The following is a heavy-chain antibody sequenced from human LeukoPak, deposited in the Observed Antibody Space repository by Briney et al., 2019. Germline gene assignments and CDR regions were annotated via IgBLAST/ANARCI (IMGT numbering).Heavy chain of an antibody. CDR1: DFTFSTYW. J-gene: IGHJ4*02. CDR2: ISGSSIYI. D-gene: IGHD3-22*01. V-gene: IGHV3-21*01. CDR3: ARDPPYYDSSGYYYDY. Sequence: PGGSLRLSCAGSDFTFSTYWMHWVRHAPGKGLEWVSSISGSSIYIYYADSVKGRFTISRDNAKNSLYLQMNSLRAEDTAVYYCARDPPYYDSSGYYYDYWGQGTLVTVSS.